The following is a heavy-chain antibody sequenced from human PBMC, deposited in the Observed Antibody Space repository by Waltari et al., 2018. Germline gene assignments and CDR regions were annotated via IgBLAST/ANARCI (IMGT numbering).Heavy chain of an antibody. V-gene: IGHV4-31*03. CDR3: ARDHYGSGSYMTQNWFDP. CDR2: IYYSGST. D-gene: IGHD3-10*01. J-gene: IGHJ5*02. CDR1: GGSISSGGYY. Sequence: QVQLQESGPGLVKPSQTLSLTCTVSGGSISSGGYYWSWIRQHPGKGLEWIGYIYYSGSTYYNPSLKSRVTISVDTSKNQFSLKLSSVTAADTAVYYCARDHYGSGSYMTQNWFDPWGQGTLVTVSS.